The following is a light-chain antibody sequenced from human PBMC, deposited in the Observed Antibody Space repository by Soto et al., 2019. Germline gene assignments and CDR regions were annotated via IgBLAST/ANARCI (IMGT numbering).Light chain of an antibody. Sequence: QSVLTQPPSASGTPGQRVIITCSGGTSNVERNYVYWYQHLPGTAPKLLIYRDHQRPSGVPDRFSASKSGISASLAISGLRSEDEADYYCAVWDDKLNGLFGGWTKLTVL. CDR3: AVWDDKLNGL. J-gene: IGLJ3*02. CDR1: TSNVERNY. V-gene: IGLV1-47*01. CDR2: RDH.